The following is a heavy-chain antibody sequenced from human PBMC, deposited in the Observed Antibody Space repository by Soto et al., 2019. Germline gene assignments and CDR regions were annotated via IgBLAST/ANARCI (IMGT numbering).Heavy chain of an antibody. CDR2: ISSSSSYI. CDR1: GFTFSSYS. Sequence: TGGSLRLSCAASGFTFSSYSMNWVRQAPGKGLEWVSSISSSSSYIYYADSVKGRFTISRDNAKNSLYLQMNSLRAEDTAVYYCARDWHYYGSGSYYLPPLFDYWGQGTLVTVSS. J-gene: IGHJ4*02. CDR3: ARDWHYYGSGSYYLPPLFDY. D-gene: IGHD3-10*01. V-gene: IGHV3-21*01.